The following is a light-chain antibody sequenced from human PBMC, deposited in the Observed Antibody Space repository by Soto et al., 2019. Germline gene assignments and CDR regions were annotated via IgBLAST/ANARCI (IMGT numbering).Light chain of an antibody. Sequence: EIVLTQSPGTLSLSPGERATLSCRASQSVSSSYLAWYQQKPGQAPRLLIYGASSRATGIPDRFSDSGSGTDFTLTISRLEPEDFAVYYCQQYGSSPPWTFDQGTKVEIK. CDR2: GAS. V-gene: IGKV3-20*01. J-gene: IGKJ1*01. CDR3: QQYGSSPPWT. CDR1: QSVSSSY.